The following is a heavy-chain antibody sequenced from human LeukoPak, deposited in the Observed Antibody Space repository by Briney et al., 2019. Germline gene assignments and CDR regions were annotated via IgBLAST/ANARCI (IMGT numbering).Heavy chain of an antibody. D-gene: IGHD6-13*01. V-gene: IGHV3-23*01. CDR1: GFTFSSYA. CDR3: AREGVAAAGYNWFDP. J-gene: IGHJ5*02. Sequence: PGGSLRLSCAASGFTFSSYAMSWVRQAPGKGLEWVSAISGSGGSTYYADSVKGRFTISRDNSKNTLYLQMSSLRAEDTAVYYCAREGVAAAGYNWFDPWGQGTLVTVSS. CDR2: ISGSGGST.